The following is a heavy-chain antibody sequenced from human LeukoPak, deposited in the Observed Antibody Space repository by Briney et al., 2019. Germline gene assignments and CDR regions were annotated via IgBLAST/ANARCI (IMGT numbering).Heavy chain of an antibody. CDR2: INHSGST. D-gene: IGHD3-10*01. J-gene: IGHJ6*04. V-gene: IGHV4-34*01. CDR3: ARGRKVRGVIGMDV. CDR1: GGSFSGYY. Sequence: SETLSLTCAVYGGSFSGYYWSWIRQPPGKGLEWIGEINHSGSTNYNPSLTSRVTISVDTSKNQFSLKLSSVTAADTAVYYCARGRKVRGVIGMDVWGKGTTVTVSS.